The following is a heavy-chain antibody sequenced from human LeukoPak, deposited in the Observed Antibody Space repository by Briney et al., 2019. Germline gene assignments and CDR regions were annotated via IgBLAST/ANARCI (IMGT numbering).Heavy chain of an antibody. D-gene: IGHD2-2*01. CDR1: GGTFSSYA. J-gene: IGHJ6*02. CDR2: IIPIFGIA. CDR3: VSSTSSGYYYYYYGMDV. Sequence: ASVKVSCKASGGTFSSYAISWVRQAPGQGPEWMGRIIPIFGIANYAQKFQGRVTITADKSTSTAYMELSSLRSEDTAVYYCVSSTSSGYYYYYYGMDVWGQGTTVTVSS. V-gene: IGHV1-69*04.